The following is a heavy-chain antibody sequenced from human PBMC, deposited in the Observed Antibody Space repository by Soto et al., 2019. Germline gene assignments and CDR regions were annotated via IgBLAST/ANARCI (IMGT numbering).Heavy chain of an antibody. Sequence: ASETLSLTCAVYGGSFSGYYWSWIRQPPGKGLEWIGEINHSGSTNYNPSLKSRVTISVDTSKNQFSLKLSSVTAADTAVYYCARGRIEGLRDYYYYYMDVWGKGTTVTVSS. CDR2: INHSGST. CDR1: GGSFSGYY. D-gene: IGHD2-21*01. CDR3: ARGRIEGLRDYYYYYMDV. J-gene: IGHJ6*03. V-gene: IGHV4-34*01.